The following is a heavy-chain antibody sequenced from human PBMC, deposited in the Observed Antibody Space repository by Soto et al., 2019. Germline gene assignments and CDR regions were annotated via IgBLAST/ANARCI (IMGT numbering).Heavy chain of an antibody. CDR2: INPNSGGT. J-gene: IGHJ5*02. CDR1: GYTFTGYY. Sequence: AAVKVSCKASGYTFTGYYMHWVRQAPGQGLEWMGWINPNSGGTNYAQKFQGWVTMTRDTSISTAYMELSRLRSDDTAVYYCARARIIAAAGKGNWFDPWGQGTLVTVSS. CDR3: ARARIIAAAGKGNWFDP. D-gene: IGHD6-13*01. V-gene: IGHV1-2*04.